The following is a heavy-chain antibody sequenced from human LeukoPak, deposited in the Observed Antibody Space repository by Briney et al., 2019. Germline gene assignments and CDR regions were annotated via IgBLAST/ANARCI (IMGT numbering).Heavy chain of an antibody. Sequence: GASVKVSCKASGYTSTSYYVHWVRQAPGQGLEWMGIINPSGGSTRYAQEFQGRVTMTRDTSTSTVYMELSSLRSEDTAEYYCARAFNYYDASALGYWGQGTLVTVSS. CDR1: GYTSTSYY. V-gene: IGHV1-46*01. CDR2: INPSGGST. D-gene: IGHD3-22*01. J-gene: IGHJ4*02. CDR3: ARAFNYYDASALGY.